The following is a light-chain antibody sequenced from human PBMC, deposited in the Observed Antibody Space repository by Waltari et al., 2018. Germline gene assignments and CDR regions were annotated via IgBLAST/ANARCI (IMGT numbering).Light chain of an antibody. CDR1: QDISNY. V-gene: IGKV1-33*01. Sequence: DNQMTQSPSSLSASVGDRVTITCQASQDISNYLNWYQQKPGKAPKLLIYDASNLETGVPSRFSGSGSGTDFTFTISSLQPEDIATYYCQQYDNLPSYTFGQGTKLEIK. J-gene: IGKJ2*01. CDR3: QQYDNLPSYT. CDR2: DAS.